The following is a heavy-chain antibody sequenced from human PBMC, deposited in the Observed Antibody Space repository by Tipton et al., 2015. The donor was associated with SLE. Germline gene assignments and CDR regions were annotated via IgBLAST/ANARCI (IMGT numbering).Heavy chain of an antibody. V-gene: IGHV1-2*02. Sequence: QSGAEVKKPGASVKVSCKASGYTFTGYYMHWVRQAPGQGLEWMGWINPYSGGTNYAQKFQGRVTMTRDTSISTAYMELSRLRSDDTAVYYCARDDKYYDILAGYEPSWVDYWGQGTLVTVSS. CDR3: ARDDKYYDILAGYEPSWVDY. J-gene: IGHJ4*02. D-gene: IGHD3-9*01. CDR2: INPYSGGT. CDR1: GYTFTGYY.